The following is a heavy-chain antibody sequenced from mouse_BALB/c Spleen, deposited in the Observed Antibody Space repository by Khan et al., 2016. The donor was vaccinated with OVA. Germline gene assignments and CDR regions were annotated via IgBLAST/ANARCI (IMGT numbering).Heavy chain of an antibody. CDR1: GYTFTDYI. D-gene: IGHD2-1*01. V-gene: IGHV1-77*01. CDR2: IYPGSGST. CDR3: ARSPYGNSFAY. Sequence: QVQLQQSGPELVKPGASVKMSCKASGYTFTDYIMSWVKQRTGQGLEWIGEIYPGSGSTYYNEKFKGKATLTADTSSNTAYMHLSSLTSEDSAVYFCARSPYGNSFAYWGQGTLVTVSA. J-gene: IGHJ3*01.